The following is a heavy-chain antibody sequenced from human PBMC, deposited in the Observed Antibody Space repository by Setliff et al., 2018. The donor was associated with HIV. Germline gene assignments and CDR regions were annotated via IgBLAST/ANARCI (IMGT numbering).Heavy chain of an antibody. V-gene: IGHV1-46*01. CDR2: INPSGGST. J-gene: IGHJ4*02. D-gene: IGHD6-13*01. Sequence: ASVKVSCKASGYTFTSYYMHWVRQAPGQGLEWMGIINPSGGSTSYAQKFQGRVTMTRDTSTSTVYMELSSLRSEDTAVYYCAKDHATSSWFTALLDYWGQGALVTVSS. CDR1: GYTFTSYY. CDR3: AKDHATSSWFTALLDY.